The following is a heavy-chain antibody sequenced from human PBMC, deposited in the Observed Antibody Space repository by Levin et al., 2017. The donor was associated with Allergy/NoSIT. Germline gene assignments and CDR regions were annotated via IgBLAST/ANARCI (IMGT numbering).Heavy chain of an antibody. CDR1: GFSFSSYG. CDR3: ARDIPAIHESSGYLDY. CDR2: LWHDGINK. V-gene: IGHV3-33*01. J-gene: IGHJ4*02. Sequence: LSLTCAASGFSFSSYGMHWVRQAPGKGLEWVAVLWHDGINKNYADFVKGRFTISRDTSRNTVYLQMNSLRAEDTAVYYCARDIPAIHESSGYLDYWGQGTLVTVSS. D-gene: IGHD3-22*01.